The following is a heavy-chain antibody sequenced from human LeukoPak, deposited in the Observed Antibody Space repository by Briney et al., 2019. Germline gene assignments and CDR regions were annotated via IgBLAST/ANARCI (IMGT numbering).Heavy chain of an antibody. Sequence: GGSLRLSCAASGFTFSSFSMNWVRQAPGKGLEWVSSISGSTSYKYHADLLKGRFSISRDNAKNLVYLQMNSLRIEDTAVYYCATGGRGYSTSSRYYFYYMDVWGKGTTVTVS. CDR3: ATGGRGYSTSSRYYFYYMDV. CDR2: ISGSTSYK. D-gene: IGHD6-6*01. J-gene: IGHJ6*03. V-gene: IGHV3-21*01. CDR1: GFTFSSFS.